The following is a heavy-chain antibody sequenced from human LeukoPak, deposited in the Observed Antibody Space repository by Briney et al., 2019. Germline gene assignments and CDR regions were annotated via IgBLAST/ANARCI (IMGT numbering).Heavy chain of an antibody. Sequence: GGSLRLSCAASGFTFSSYGMHWVRQAPGKGLEWVAVISYDGSNKYYADSVKGRFTISRDNSKNTLYLQMNSLRAEDTAVYYCASKGGGNYYDSSGYYFDYWGQGTLVTVSS. CDR3: ASKGGGNYYDSSGYYFDY. J-gene: IGHJ4*02. CDR1: GFTFSSYG. CDR2: ISYDGSNK. V-gene: IGHV3-30*19. D-gene: IGHD3-22*01.